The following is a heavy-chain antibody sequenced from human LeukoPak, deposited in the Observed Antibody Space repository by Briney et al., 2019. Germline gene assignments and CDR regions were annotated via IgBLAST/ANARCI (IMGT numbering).Heavy chain of an antibody. Sequence: PGGSLRLSCAASGFTFSSYWMSWVRQAPGKGLEWVANIKQDGSEKYYVDSVKGRFTISRDSPKNTLYLQMNSLRAGDAAVYYCAKAPVTTCSGAYCYPFDYWSQGTLVTVSS. V-gene: IGHV3-7*03. CDR2: IKQDGSEK. D-gene: IGHD2-15*01. CDR1: GFTFSSYW. CDR3: AKAPVTTCSGAYCYPFDY. J-gene: IGHJ4*02.